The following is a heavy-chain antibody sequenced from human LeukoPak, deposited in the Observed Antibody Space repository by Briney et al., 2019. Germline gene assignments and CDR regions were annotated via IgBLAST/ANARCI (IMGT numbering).Heavy chain of an antibody. Sequence: GGSLRLSCAASGFTFDDYAMHWVRQAPGKGLEWVSGITWNSDNIEYADSVKGRFAISRDNAKNSLYLQMNSLRAEDMALYYCAKGGGGRLIYYYYMDVWGKGTTVTVSS. CDR3: AKGGGGRLIYYYYMDV. V-gene: IGHV3-9*03. CDR2: ITWNSDNI. J-gene: IGHJ6*03. CDR1: GFTFDDYA. D-gene: IGHD3-16*01.